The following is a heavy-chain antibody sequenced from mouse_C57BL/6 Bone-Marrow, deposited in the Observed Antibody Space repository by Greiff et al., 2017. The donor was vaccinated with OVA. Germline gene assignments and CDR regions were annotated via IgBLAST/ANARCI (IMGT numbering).Heavy chain of an antibody. CDR2: ISNGGGST. CDR3: ATGSYWYFDV. J-gene: IGHJ1*03. CDR1: GFTFSDYY. Sequence: EVKLEESGGGLVQPGGSLKLSCAASGFTFSDYYMYWVRQTPEKRLEWVAYISNGGGSTYYPDTVKGRFTISRDNAKNTLYLQMSRLKSEDTAMYYCATGSYWYFDVWGTGTTVTVSS. D-gene: IGHD1-1*01. V-gene: IGHV5-12*01.